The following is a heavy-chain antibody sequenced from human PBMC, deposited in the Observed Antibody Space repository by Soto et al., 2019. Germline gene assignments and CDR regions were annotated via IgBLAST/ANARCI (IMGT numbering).Heavy chain of an antibody. Sequence: PGGSLRLSCAASGFTFSSYAMSWVRQGPGKGLEWVSTISGSGANTYYADSVKGRLTISRDNSKNSLYLQMNSLRAEDTAIYYCAKASPLYYYDSSGFLFDYWGQGTLVTVSS. CDR1: GFTFSSYA. CDR3: AKASPLYYYDSSGFLFDY. D-gene: IGHD3-22*01. J-gene: IGHJ4*02. V-gene: IGHV3-23*01. CDR2: ISGSGANT.